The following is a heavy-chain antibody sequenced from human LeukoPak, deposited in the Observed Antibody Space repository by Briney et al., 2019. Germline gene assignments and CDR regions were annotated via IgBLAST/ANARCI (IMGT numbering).Heavy chain of an antibody. D-gene: IGHD6-19*01. CDR1: GGTFSSYA. J-gene: IGHJ3*02. CDR2: IIPIFGTA. CDR3: ASGREAVAGPDAFDI. Sequence: SVKVSCKASGGTFSSYAISWVRQAPGQGLEWMGGIIPIFGTANYAQKFQGRVTITADESMSTAYMELSSLRSEDTAVYYCASGREAVAGPDAFDIWGQGTMVTVSS. V-gene: IGHV1-69*13.